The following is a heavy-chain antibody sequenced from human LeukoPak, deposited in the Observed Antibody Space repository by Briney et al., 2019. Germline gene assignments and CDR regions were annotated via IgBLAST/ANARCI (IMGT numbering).Heavy chain of an antibody. V-gene: IGHV1-2*02. CDR2: INPNSGGT. D-gene: IGHD6-13*01. J-gene: IGHJ4*02. Sequence: ASVKVSCKASGYTFTGYYIHWVRQAPGQGLEWMGWINPNSGGTNYAQKFQGRVTLTRDTSISTAYMELSSLRSEDTAVYYCARGMGYSSSWFDYWGQGTLVTVSS. CDR3: ARGMGYSSSWFDY. CDR1: GYTFTGYY.